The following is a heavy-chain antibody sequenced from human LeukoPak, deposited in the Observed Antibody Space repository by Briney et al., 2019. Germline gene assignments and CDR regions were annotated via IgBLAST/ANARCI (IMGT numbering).Heavy chain of an antibody. CDR1: GYTFTSYG. V-gene: IGHV1-18*04. Sequence: GASVKVSCKASGYTFTSYGISWVRQAPGQGLEWMAWISAYNGNTNYAQKLQGRVTMTTDTSTSTAYMELRSLGSDDTAVYYCARAESGWYPHDAFDIWGQGTMVTVSS. J-gene: IGHJ3*02. D-gene: IGHD6-19*01. CDR3: ARAESGWYPHDAFDI. CDR2: ISAYNGNT.